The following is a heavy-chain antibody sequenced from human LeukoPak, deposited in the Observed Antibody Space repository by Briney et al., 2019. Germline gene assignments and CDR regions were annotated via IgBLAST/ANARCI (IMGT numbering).Heavy chain of an antibody. V-gene: IGHV3-66*01. Sequence: GGSLRLSCAASGFTFSSYWMSWVRQAPGKGLELVSFIYRGGSTYYADSVKGRFTISRDDSKNTLYLQMNSLRAEDTAVYYCAKLGGHRFCSNGVCYYCDYWGQGTLVTVSS. J-gene: IGHJ4*02. CDR1: GFTFSSYW. D-gene: IGHD2-8*01. CDR3: AKLGGHRFCSNGVCYYCDY. CDR2: IYRGGST.